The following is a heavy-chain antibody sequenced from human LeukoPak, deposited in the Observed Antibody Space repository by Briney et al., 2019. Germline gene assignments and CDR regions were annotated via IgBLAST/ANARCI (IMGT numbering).Heavy chain of an antibody. CDR1: GGSISSYY. J-gene: IGHJ6*03. V-gene: IGHV4-4*07. CDR3: ARSAYYYHYMDF. CDR2: IYTSGST. Sequence: SETLSLTCSVSGGSISSYYWSWIRQPAGKGLEWIGRIYTSGSTDYNPSLKSRVTISVDTSKNQVSLKLDSVTAADTAVYYCARSAYYYHYMDFWGKGTTVSVSS.